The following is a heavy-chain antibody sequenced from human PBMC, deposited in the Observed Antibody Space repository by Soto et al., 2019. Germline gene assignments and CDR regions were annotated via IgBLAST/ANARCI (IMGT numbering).Heavy chain of an antibody. V-gene: IGHV3-7*01. Sequence: GGSLRLSCAASGFTFSSYWMSWVRQASGKGLEWVANIKQDGSEKYYVDSVKGRFTLSRDNAKNSLQLQMSSLRDEDTAIYFCARVAYGNGWIFDYWGQGTLVTVSS. CDR1: GFTFSSYW. D-gene: IGHD6-19*01. J-gene: IGHJ4*01. CDR2: IKQDGSEK. CDR3: ARVAYGNGWIFDY.